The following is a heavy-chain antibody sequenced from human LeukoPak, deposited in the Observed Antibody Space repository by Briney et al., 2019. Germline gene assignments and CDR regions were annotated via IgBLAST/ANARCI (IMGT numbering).Heavy chain of an antibody. CDR3: AKGGDYYDSSGYSAPIDY. D-gene: IGHD3-22*01. CDR1: GSTFSSYG. Sequence: PGGSLRLSCAASGSTFSSYGTHSVRQAPGEGLEWMAVIWYDESNKYYADSAKGRFTISRDNSKNTLYLQMNSLRAEDTAVYYCAKGGDYYDSSGYSAPIDYWGQGTLVTVSS. CDR2: IWYDESNK. J-gene: IGHJ4*02. V-gene: IGHV3-33*06.